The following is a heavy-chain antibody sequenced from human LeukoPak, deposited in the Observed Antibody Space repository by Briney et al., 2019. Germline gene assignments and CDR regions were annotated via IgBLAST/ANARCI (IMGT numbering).Heavy chain of an antibody. CDR1: GFTFSSYW. J-gene: IGHJ1*01. Sequence: PGGSLRLSCAASGFTFSSYWMSWVRQAPGKGLEWVANIKQDGSEKYYVDSVKGRFTISRDNAKNSLYLQMNSLRAEDTAVYYCARDRASSSREYLQHWGQGTLVTVSS. V-gene: IGHV3-7*01. CDR2: IKQDGSEK. CDR3: ARDRASSSREYLQH. D-gene: IGHD6-6*01.